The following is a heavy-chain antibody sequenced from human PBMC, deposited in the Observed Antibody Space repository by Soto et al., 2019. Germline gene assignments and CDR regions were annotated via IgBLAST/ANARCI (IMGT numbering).Heavy chain of an antibody. CDR1: GGSISSISNHY. D-gene: IGHD2-15*01. CDR2: ISNSGYT. V-gene: IGHV4-61*05. CDR3: ATQGFGILHGLVDV. Sequence: QLQLQASGPGLVKPSETLSLTCTVSGGSISSISNHYCSWIRLSPGKGLEWIGYISNSGYTSYNPSLKSRVISSVVTSKTPFSLSLPSVTAADTAVYYCATQGFGILHGLVDVWGQGTTVTVSS. J-gene: IGHJ6*02.